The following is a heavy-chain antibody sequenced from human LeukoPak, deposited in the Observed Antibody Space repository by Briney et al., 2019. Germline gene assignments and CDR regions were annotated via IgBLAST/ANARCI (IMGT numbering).Heavy chain of an antibody. V-gene: IGHV4-59*01. Sequence: SETLSLTCTVSGGSISSYYWSWIRQPPGKGLEWIGYIYYSGSTNYNPSLKSRVTISVDTSKNQFSLKLSSVTAADTAVYYCARSTTNYYGMDVWGQGTTVTVYS. CDR1: GGSISSYY. CDR3: ARSTTNYYGMDV. CDR2: IYYSGST. D-gene: IGHD4-17*01. J-gene: IGHJ6*02.